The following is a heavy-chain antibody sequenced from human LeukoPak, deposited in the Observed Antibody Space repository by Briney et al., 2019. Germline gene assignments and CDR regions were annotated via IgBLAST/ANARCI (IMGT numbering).Heavy chain of an antibody. CDR2: IYYSGST. J-gene: IGHJ4*02. CDR3: AREGEAVPFDH. Sequence: SETLSLTCTVSGGSISSYYWSWIRQPPGKGLEWIGYIYYSGSTNYNPSLKSRVTISVDTSKNQFSLKLSSVTAADTAVYYCAREGEAVPFDHWGQGTLVTVSS. D-gene: IGHD3-10*01. CDR1: GGSISSYY. V-gene: IGHV4-59*01.